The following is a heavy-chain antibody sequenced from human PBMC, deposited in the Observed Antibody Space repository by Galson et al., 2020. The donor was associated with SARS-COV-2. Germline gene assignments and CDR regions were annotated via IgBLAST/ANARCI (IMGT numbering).Heavy chain of an antibody. CDR3: ARDFAYFDY. V-gene: IGHV3-30-3*01. CDR1: GFTFSAFA. D-gene: IGHD3-3*01. Sequence: TGGSLRLSCAASGFTFSAFAMYWVRQAPGKGLEWVAVISYDGSDKYYSDSVKGRFTISRDNSKDTLYLQMNSLRPDDTGVYFCARDFAYFDYWGQGALVTVSS. J-gene: IGHJ4*02. CDR2: ISYDGSDK.